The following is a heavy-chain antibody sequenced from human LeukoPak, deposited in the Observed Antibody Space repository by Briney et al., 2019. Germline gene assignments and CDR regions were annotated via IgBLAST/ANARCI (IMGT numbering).Heavy chain of an antibody. CDR2: MYYSGDT. J-gene: IGHJ3*02. V-gene: IGHV4-59*01. CDR1: GGSISYYY. Sequence: SETLSLTCTVSGGSISYYYWSWIRQSPGKGLEWIGYMYYSGDTNYNPSLKSRVTISVDTSKNQFSLKLSSVTAADTAVYYCARVGVGYYDSSGYYRPDAFDIWGQGTMVTVSS. D-gene: IGHD3-22*01. CDR3: ARVGVGYYDSSGYYRPDAFDI.